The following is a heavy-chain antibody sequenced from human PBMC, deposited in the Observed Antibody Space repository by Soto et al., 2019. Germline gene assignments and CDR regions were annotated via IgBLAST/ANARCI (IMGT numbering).Heavy chain of an antibody. Sequence: QVHLVESGGDVVQPGRSLRLSCAASGFRFSDYAIHWVRQAPGMGLEWVAFVSYDGGNKYYADSVKGRFTVTRDNSKNMVFLQMNSLETEDTAVYYCARGYYFGSGSYYGPLWFWGQGTLVTVSS. V-gene: IGHV3-30-3*01. CDR1: GFRFSDYA. CDR3: ARGYYFGSGSYYGPLWF. D-gene: IGHD3-10*01. J-gene: IGHJ4*02. CDR2: VSYDGGNK.